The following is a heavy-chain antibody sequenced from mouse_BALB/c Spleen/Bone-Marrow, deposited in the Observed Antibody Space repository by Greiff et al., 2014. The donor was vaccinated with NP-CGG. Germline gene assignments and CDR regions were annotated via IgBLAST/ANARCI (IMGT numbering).Heavy chain of an antibody. J-gene: IGHJ4*01. CDR3: ARRGGSSYAMDY. CDR1: GYTFTEYT. V-gene: IGHV1-18*01. D-gene: IGHD1-1*01. Sequence: EVQLQQSGPELVKPGASVKISCKTSGYTFTEYTMHWVKQSHGKSLEWTGGINPNNGGTSYNQKFKGKATLTVDKSSSTAYMELRSLTSEDSAVYYCARRGGSSYAMDYWGQGTSVTVSS. CDR2: INPNNGGT.